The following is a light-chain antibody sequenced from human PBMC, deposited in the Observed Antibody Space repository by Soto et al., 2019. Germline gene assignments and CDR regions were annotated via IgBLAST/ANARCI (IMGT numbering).Light chain of an antibody. CDR2: AAS. Sequence: DIQLTQSPSFLSASVGDRVTITCRASQVINTYLAWYQQKPGKAPKLLIYAASTLQSGVPSRFSGSGSGTEFTLTISSLQPEDFATYYCQQYNSYSQTFGQGTKVEIK. J-gene: IGKJ1*01. CDR3: QQYNSYSQT. V-gene: IGKV1-9*01. CDR1: QVINTY.